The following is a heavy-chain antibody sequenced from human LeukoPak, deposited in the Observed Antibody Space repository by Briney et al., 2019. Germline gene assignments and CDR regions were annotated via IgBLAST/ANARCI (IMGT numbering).Heavy chain of an antibody. J-gene: IGHJ4*01. V-gene: IGHV4-59*01. D-gene: IGHD2-2*01. CDR1: GGSISSYY. CDR2: IYYSGST. CDR3: ARASPVGYCSSTSCYVVDY. Sequence: SETLSLTCTDSGGSISSYYWSWGRQPPGEGLEWIWYIYYSGSTTYNPSLKSRVTTSLDTSKNQFSLKLSSVTAADTAVYYCARASPVGYCSSTSCYVVDYWGHGTLVTVSS.